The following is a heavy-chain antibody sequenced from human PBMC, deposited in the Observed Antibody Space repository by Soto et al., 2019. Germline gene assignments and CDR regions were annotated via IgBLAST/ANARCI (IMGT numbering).Heavy chain of an antibody. CDR1: NCSISGFY. CDR2: IHYSGRT. CDR3: VRVRVGIGNHFVS. V-gene: IGHV4-59*12. Sequence: LSLTCSVSNCSISGFYWTWIRQPPGKILEWIGYIHYSGRTDYNPSLTSRATMSVDTSKNQFSLNLKSITAADTAVYYCVRVRVGIGNHFVSWGLAILVT. J-gene: IGHJ4*02. D-gene: IGHD1-26*01.